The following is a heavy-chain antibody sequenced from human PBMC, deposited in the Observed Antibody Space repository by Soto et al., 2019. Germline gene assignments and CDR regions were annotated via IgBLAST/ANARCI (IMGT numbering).Heavy chain of an antibody. CDR3: AKEVYNSAVQNAGCWFDP. V-gene: IGHV3-23*01. D-gene: IGHD6-19*01. CDR2: ISASGGST. CDR1: GFTFSSYA. J-gene: IGHJ5*02. Sequence: EVQLLESGGGLLQPGGSLRLSCAASGFTFSSYAMSWVRQAPGKGLEWDSGISASGGSTYYADSVKGRFTISRDNPKNTRYLQMNSLRAEDTAVYNGAKEVYNSAVQNAGCWFDPWGQGTPVTVSS.